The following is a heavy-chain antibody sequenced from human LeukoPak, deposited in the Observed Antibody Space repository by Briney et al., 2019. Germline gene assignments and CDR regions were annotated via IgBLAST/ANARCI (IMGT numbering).Heavy chain of an antibody. CDR2: ISGSGDST. Sequence: GGSLRLSCAGSEFTFSSYAMNWVRQAPGKGLEWVSTISGSGDSTYYADSVKGRFTISRENAKNSLYLQMNSLTAGDTAVYYCAGAGSETQWRAFDFWGQGALVTVFS. CDR3: AGAGSETQWRAFDF. CDR1: EFTFSSYA. V-gene: IGHV3-23*01. J-gene: IGHJ4*02. D-gene: IGHD6-19*01.